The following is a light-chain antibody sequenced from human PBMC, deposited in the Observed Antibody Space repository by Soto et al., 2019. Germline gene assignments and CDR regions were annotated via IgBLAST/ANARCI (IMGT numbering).Light chain of an antibody. CDR1: QGISNY. V-gene: IGKV1-33*01. CDR2: DAS. Sequence: DIQMTQSPSSLSASVGDRVTITCQASQGISNYLSWYQQKRGKAPKLLIYDASNLETGVPSRFSGSGSGTDFTFTISSLQPEYIATYYCQQYDNLPFTFGGGTKVEIK. J-gene: IGKJ4*01. CDR3: QQYDNLPFT.